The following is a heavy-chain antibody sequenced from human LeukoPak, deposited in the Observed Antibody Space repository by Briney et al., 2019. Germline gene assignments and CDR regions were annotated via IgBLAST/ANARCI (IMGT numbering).Heavy chain of an antibody. Sequence: PGGSLRLSCAASGFMFRDAAMTWVRHAPGKGLEWVSLIASSGLNTYYADSVRGRFTISRDNSKNTLSLQMNSLRVEDTAIYYCARDIELSTWGRGTLVTVSS. CDR2: IASSGLNT. D-gene: IGHD5-12*01. V-gene: IGHV3-23*01. CDR1: GFMFRDAA. J-gene: IGHJ3*01. CDR3: ARDIELST.